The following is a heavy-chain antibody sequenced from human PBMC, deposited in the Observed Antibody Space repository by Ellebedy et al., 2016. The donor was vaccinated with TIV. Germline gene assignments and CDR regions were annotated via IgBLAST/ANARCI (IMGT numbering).Heavy chain of an antibody. CDR2: IWSDGNYE. CDR3: ASELGGSGAH. D-gene: IGHD3-3*01. V-gene: IGHV3-33*01. Sequence: GESLKISXAASGFIFSNYGMHWVRQAPGKGLEWAAVIWSDGNYEFYVDSVKGRFTISRDNSKKTVYLEMNSLRVEDTAVYYCASELGGSGAHWGQGSLVTVSS. CDR1: GFIFSNYG. J-gene: IGHJ4*02.